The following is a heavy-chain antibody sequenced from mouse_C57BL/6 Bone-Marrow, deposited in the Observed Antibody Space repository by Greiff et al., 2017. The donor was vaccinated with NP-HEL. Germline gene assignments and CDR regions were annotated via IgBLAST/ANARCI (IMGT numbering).Heavy chain of an antibody. CDR3: ARNPFYYYGSSDY. Sequence: EVQLQESGPELVKPGASVKMSCKASGYTFTDYNMHWVKQSHGKSLEWIGYINPNNGGTSYNQKFKGKATLTVNKSSSTAYMELRSLTSEDSAVYYCARNPFYYYGSSDYWGQGTTLTVSS. CDR2: INPNNGGT. V-gene: IGHV1-22*01. D-gene: IGHD1-1*01. J-gene: IGHJ2*01. CDR1: GYTFTDYN.